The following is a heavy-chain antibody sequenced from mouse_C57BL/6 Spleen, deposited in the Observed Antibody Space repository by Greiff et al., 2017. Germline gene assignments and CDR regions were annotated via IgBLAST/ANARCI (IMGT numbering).Heavy chain of an antibody. CDR2: IYPGDGDT. D-gene: IGHD4-1*01. Sequence: VQLQQSGPELVKPGASVKISCKASGYAFSSSWMNWVKQRPGKGLEWIGRIYPGDGDTKYNGKCKGKATLTAAQSSSTAYMQLSSLTSEDSAVYFCARSGNWDDYWGQGTTLTVSS. V-gene: IGHV1-82*01. CDR3: ARSGNWDDY. J-gene: IGHJ2*01. CDR1: GYAFSSSW.